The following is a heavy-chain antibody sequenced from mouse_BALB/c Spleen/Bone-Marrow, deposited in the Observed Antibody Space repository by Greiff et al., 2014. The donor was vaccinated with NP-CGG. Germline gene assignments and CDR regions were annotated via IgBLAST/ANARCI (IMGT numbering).Heavy chain of an antibody. D-gene: IGHD1-1*01. Sequence: QVQLKESGPGLVAPSQSLSITCTVSGFSLTGYGVNWVRQPPGKGLEWLGMIWGDGRTDYNSALKSRLSIGKDNSKSQVFLKMNSLQTDDTARYYCARHYGSNYYAMDYWGQGTSVTVSS. CDR1: GFSLTGYG. V-gene: IGHV2-6-7*01. J-gene: IGHJ4*01. CDR2: IWGDGRT. CDR3: ARHYGSNYYAMDY.